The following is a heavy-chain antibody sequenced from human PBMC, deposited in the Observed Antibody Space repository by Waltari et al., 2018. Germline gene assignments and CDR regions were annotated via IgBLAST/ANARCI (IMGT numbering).Heavy chain of an antibody. Sequence: QVQLVQSGAEVKKPGASVKVSCKASGYTFTGYYMHWVRQAPGQGLEWMGRINPNSGGTNYAQKFQGRVTMTRDTSISTAYMELSRLRSDDTAVYYCAVDTAMVTTIYYYYGMDVWGQGTTVTVSS. CDR3: AVDTAMVTTIYYYYGMDV. V-gene: IGHV1-2*06. D-gene: IGHD5-18*01. CDR1: GYTFTGYY. CDR2: INPNSGGT. J-gene: IGHJ6*02.